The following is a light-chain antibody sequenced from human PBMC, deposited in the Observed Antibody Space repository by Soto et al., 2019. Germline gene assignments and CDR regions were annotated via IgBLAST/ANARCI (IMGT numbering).Light chain of an antibody. CDR2: HVS. J-gene: IGLJ1*01. Sequence: QSVLTHPASVSGSPGQSITISCTGTSSDVGGYNYVSWYQQYPGEAPKLMIYHVSNRPSGVSNRFSGSKSGNSASLTISGLQAEDEADYYCSSYTSTSTYVFGTGTKVTVL. CDR3: SSYTSTSTYV. CDR1: SSDVGGYNY. V-gene: IGLV2-14*01.